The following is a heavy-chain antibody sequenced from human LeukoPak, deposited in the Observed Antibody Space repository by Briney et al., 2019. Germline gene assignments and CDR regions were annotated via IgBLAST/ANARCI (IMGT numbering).Heavy chain of an antibody. CDR1: GFSFTKYG. J-gene: IGHJ6*03. D-gene: IGHD3-10*01. CDR2: INWNGGST. V-gene: IGHV3-20*04. Sequence: PGGSLRLSCAASGFSFTKYGMSWVRQAPGKGLEWFSGINWNGGSTGYADSVKGRFTISRDNAKNSLYLQMNSLRAEDTALYYCAREGRVLLGFAYYYMGVWGKGATVSV. CDR3: AREGRVLLGFAYYYMGV.